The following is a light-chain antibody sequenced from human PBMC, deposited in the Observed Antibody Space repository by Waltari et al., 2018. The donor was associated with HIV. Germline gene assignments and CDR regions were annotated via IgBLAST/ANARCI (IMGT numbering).Light chain of an antibody. CDR2: EVT. CDR1: SSISGSVFP. V-gene: IGLV2-23*02. CDR3: CSCPRSGIRYV. J-gene: IGLJ1*01. Sequence: QPALTQPASASGSPGQSSTISCPGTSSISGSVFPSSLYQQHPGEAPKLIIYEVTKRPSGVANRFSGSKSGNTASLTISGLQAEDEADYYCCSCPRSGIRYVFGTGTKVTVL.